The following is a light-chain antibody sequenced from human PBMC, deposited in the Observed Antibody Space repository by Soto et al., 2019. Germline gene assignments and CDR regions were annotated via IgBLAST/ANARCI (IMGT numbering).Light chain of an antibody. CDR1: QSVSSY. CDR2: DAS. V-gene: IGKV3-11*01. J-gene: IGKJ5*01. CDR3: QQRSNWPIT. Sequence: EIVLTQSPATLSLSPGERATLSCRASQSVSSYLAWYQEKPGQAPRLLIYDASNRATGIPARFSGSGSGTDFTLTISSPEPEDFAVYYCQQRSNWPITFGQGKRLEIK.